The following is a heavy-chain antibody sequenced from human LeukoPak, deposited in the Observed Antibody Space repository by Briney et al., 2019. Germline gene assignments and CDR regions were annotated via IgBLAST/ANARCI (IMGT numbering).Heavy chain of an antibody. CDR3: ARDSDHYDSSGYFLGIMEGPY. D-gene: IGHD3-22*01. V-gene: IGHV3-21*01. Sequence: GGSLRLSCAASGFTFSSYSMNWVRQAPGKGLEWVSSISSSSSNIYYADSVKGRFTISRDNAKNPLYLQMNSLRAEDTALYYCARDSDHYDSSGYFLGIMEGPYWGQGTLVTVSS. CDR2: ISSSSSNI. CDR1: GFTFSSYS. J-gene: IGHJ4*02.